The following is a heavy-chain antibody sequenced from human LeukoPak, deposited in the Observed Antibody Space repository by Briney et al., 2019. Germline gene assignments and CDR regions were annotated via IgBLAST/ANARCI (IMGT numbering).Heavy chain of an antibody. CDR1: GGSFSGYY. V-gene: IGHV4-34*01. D-gene: IGHD6-19*01. CDR3: ARHPYSSGWWYYYYMDV. CDR2: INHSGST. Sequence: SSETLSLTCAVYGGSFSGYYWSWIRQPPGKGLEWIGEINHSGSTNYNPSLKSRVTISVDTSKNQFSLKLSSVTAADTAVYYCARHPYSSGWWYYYYMDVWGKGTTVTISS. J-gene: IGHJ6*03.